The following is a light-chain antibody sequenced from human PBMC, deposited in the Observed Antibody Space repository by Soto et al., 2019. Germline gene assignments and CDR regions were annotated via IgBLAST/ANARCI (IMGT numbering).Light chain of an antibody. Sequence: EIVLTQSPATLSLSPGERATLSCRASQSVSSFLAWYQHKPGQAPRLLIYDASNRATGITSRFSGSGSGTDFTLTSSSLEPEDFAVYYCQHRSNLVTFGQGTRLEIK. CDR2: DAS. CDR1: QSVSSF. CDR3: QHRSNLVT. J-gene: IGKJ5*01. V-gene: IGKV3-11*01.